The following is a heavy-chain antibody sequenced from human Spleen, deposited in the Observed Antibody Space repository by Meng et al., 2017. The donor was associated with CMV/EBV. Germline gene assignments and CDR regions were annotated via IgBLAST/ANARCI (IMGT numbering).Heavy chain of an antibody. CDR2: IWFDGNNK. V-gene: IGHV3-33*06. CDR3: AKDQGMSIFGETYNFLDH. CDR1: FTFSRVC. D-gene: IGHD3-3*01. Sequence: FTFSRVCMTRARLRPDKRLEWGSIIWFDGNNKYYAHSVSGRFTISRDNSRGTLYLQMNSLRAEDTAVYYCAKDQGMSIFGETYNFLDHWGQGTLVTVSS. J-gene: IGHJ4*02.